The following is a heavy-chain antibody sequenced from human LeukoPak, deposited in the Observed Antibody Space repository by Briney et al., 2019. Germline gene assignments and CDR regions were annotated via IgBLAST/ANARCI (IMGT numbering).Heavy chain of an antibody. D-gene: IGHD3-22*01. J-gene: IGHJ3*02. CDR3: AREYYDNSGGEDAFDI. Sequence: GGSLRLSCAASGFTVSSNYMSWIRQAPGKGLEWVSVIYSGDSTYYADSVKGRFSISRDNSKNTLYLQMNSLRAEDTAMYYCAREYYDNSGGEDAFDIWGPGTMVTVSS. CDR1: GFTVSSNY. V-gene: IGHV3-66*01. CDR2: IYSGDST.